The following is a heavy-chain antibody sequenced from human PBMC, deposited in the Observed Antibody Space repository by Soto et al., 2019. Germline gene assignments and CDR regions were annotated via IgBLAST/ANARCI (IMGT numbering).Heavy chain of an antibody. V-gene: IGHV4-59*08. Sequence: QVQLQESGPGLVKPSETLSLTCTVSGGSISSYYWTWIRQPPGKGLEWIGFMYNSGSTHYNPSLKSRVTISLDTSKNQFSRKLRSVIAADTAVYYCASMGYHYGSGSYPLDYWGQGTLVTVSS. CDR1: GGSISSYY. J-gene: IGHJ4*02. D-gene: IGHD3-10*01. CDR2: MYNSGST. CDR3: ASMGYHYGSGSYPLDY.